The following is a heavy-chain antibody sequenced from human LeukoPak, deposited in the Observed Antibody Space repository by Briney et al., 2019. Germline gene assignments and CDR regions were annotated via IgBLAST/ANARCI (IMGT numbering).Heavy chain of an antibody. CDR1: GYTFSLYY. CDR3: ARDDNYGIFVNVDY. D-gene: IGHD4-11*01. CDR2: INPGDGST. V-gene: IGHV1-46*01. Sequence: ASVKVPCKASGYTFSLYYLHWVRQAPGRGPEWMGMINPGDGSTTYRQKFQGRVTLTTDTSTSTAYMELSSLRSDDTAVYYCARDDNYGIFVNVDYWGLGTLVIVSS. J-gene: IGHJ4*02.